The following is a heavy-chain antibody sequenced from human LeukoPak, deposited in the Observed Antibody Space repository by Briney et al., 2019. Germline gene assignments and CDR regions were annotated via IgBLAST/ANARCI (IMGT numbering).Heavy chain of an antibody. D-gene: IGHD3-10*01. Sequence: ASVKVSCKASGYTFTSYALGAPGPRQRLEWMGWINAGNGNTRYSQKFQGRVTITRDTSASTAYMELNSLRSEDTAVYYCARDRIRGGFDPWGQGILVTVSS. J-gene: IGHJ5*02. CDR1: GYTFTSYA. CDR2: INAGNGNT. V-gene: IGHV1-3*01. CDR3: ARDRIRGGFDP.